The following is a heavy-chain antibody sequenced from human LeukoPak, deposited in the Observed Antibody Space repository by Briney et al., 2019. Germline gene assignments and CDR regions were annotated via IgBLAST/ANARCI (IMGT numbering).Heavy chain of an antibody. D-gene: IGHD6-13*01. CDR2: INPSGGST. Sequence: ASVKVSCKASGYTFTSYYMHWVRQAPGQGLEWMGIINPSGGSTSYAQKFQGRVTMTRDMSTSTVYMELSSLRSEDTAVYYCAREYSSSWYYYGMDVWGQGTTVTVSS. J-gene: IGHJ6*02. CDR3: AREYSSSWYYYGMDV. CDR1: GYTFTSYY. V-gene: IGHV1-46*01.